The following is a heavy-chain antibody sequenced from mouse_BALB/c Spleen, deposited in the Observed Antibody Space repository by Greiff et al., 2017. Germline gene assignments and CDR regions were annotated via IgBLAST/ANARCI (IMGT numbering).Heavy chain of an antibody. V-gene: IGHV5-12-1*01. CDR3: ARRHGGYFDY. Sequence: EVMLVESGGGLVKPGGSLKLSCAASGFAFSSYDMSWVRQTPEKRLEWVAYISSGGGSTYYPVTVKGRFTISRDNAKNTLYLQMSSLKSEDTAMYYCARRHGGYFDYWGQGTTLTVSS. J-gene: IGHJ2*01. CDR2: ISSGGGST. D-gene: IGHD1-2*01. CDR1: GFAFSSYD.